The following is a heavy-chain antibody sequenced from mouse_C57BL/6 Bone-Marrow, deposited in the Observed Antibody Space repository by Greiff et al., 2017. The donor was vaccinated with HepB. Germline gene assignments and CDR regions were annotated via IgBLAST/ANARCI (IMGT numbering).Heavy chain of an antibody. D-gene: IGHD1-1*01. CDR3: AREIGITTVVAHWYFDV. J-gene: IGHJ1*03. CDR1: GYSITRGYY. Sequence: EVHLVESGPGLVKPSQSLSLTCSVTGYSITRGYYWNWIRQFPGNKLEWMGYISYDGSNNYNPSLKNRISITRDTSKNQFFLKLNSVTTEDTATYYCAREIGITTVVAHWYFDVWGTGTTVTVSS. V-gene: IGHV3-6*01. CDR2: ISYDGSN.